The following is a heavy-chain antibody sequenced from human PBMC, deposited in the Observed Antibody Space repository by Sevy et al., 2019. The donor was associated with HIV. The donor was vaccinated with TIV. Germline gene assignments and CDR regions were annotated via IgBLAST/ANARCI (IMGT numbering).Heavy chain of an antibody. CDR1: GFTFSSYA. D-gene: IGHD3-22*01. J-gene: IGHJ3*02. CDR3: ARPSRITMIVVVGGDDAFDI. V-gene: IGHV3-30-3*01. CDR2: ISYDGSNK. Sequence: GGSLRLSCAASGFTFSSYAMHWVRQAPGKGLEWVAVISYDGSNKYYADSVKGRFTISRDNSKNTLYLIMNSLRAEDTAVYYCARPSRITMIVVVGGDDAFDIWGQGTMVTVSS.